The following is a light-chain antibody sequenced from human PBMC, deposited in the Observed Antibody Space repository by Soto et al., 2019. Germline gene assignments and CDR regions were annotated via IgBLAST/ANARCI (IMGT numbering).Light chain of an antibody. V-gene: IGLV2-14*01. CDR3: SSYTGSSTPYV. J-gene: IGLJ1*01. CDR2: EVN. Sequence: QSALTQSASVSGSPGQSITISCTGTSSDIGAYNYVSWYQQHPGKAPKLMIYEVNNRPSGVSNRFSGSKSGNTASLTISGLQDEDEADYYCSSYTGSSTPYVFGTGTKLTVL. CDR1: SSDIGAYNY.